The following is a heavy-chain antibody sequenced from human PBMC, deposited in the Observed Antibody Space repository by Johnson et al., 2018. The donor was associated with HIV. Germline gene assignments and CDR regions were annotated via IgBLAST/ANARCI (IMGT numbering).Heavy chain of an antibody. CDR1: GFTFDDYG. CDR3: AREAVPRGLQSAFGGAFDI. Sequence: EVQLVESGGGLVQPGRSLRLSCAASGFTFDDYGMSWVRQAPGKGLEWVSGINWNGGSTGYADSVKGRFTISRDNSKNTLYLQMNSLRAEDTAVYYCAREAVPRGLQSAFGGAFDIWGQGTMVIVSS. J-gene: IGHJ3*02. D-gene: IGHD3-16*01. CDR2: INWNGGST. V-gene: IGHV3-20*04.